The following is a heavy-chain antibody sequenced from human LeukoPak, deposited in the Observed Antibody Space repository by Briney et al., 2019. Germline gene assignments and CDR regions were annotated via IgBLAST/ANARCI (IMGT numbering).Heavy chain of an antibody. J-gene: IGHJ6*02. CDR1: GFTFDDYA. Sequence: GGSLRLCCAASGFTFDDYAMHWVRQVPGKGLEWVSGIIWNSNFIGYADSVRGRFTISRDNAKNSLYLQMNSLRVEDTALYYCAKSTDYGIFYTMDVWGRGTTVTVSS. V-gene: IGHV3-9*01. D-gene: IGHD4/OR15-4a*01. CDR3: AKSTDYGIFYTMDV. CDR2: IIWNSNFI.